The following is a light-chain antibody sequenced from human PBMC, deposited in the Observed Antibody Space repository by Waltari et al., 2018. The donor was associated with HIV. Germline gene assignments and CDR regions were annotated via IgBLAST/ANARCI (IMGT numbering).Light chain of an antibody. J-gene: IGKJ3*01. Sequence: DIMMTQSPDSLVVSLGERATINCKSSQSVLYSSNNKNYLAWYQQKPGQPPKLLIYWASTRESGVPDRFSGSGSGTDFTLTISSLQAEDVAVYYCQQYYNTPRTFGPGTKVDIK. CDR2: WAS. CDR1: QSVLYSSNNKNY. V-gene: IGKV4-1*01. CDR3: QQYYNTPRT.